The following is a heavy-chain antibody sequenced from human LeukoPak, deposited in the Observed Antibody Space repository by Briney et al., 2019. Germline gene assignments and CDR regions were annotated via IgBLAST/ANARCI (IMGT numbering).Heavy chain of an antibody. CDR2: INHSGST. D-gene: IGHD3-10*01. V-gene: IGHV4-34*01. CDR1: GGSFSGYY. Sequence: PSETLSLTCAVYGGSFSGYYWSWIRQPPGKGLEWIGEINHSGSTNYNPSLKSRVTISVNTTKNQLSLKLSSMTAADTAVYYCGRVRGRWFDPWGQGILVIASS. J-gene: IGHJ5*02. CDR3: GRVRGRWFDP.